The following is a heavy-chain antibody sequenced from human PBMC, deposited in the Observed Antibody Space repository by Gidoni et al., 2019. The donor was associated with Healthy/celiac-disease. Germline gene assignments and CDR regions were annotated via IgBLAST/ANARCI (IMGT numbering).Heavy chain of an antibody. CDR2: ISYDGSNK. CDR3: ARDKVAGEWPRYYFDY. J-gene: IGHJ4*02. Sequence: QVQLVESGGGVVQPGRSLRLSCAASGFTFSSYAMHWVRQAPGQGLGWVAVISYDGSNKYYADSVKGRFTISRDNSKNTLYLQMNSLRAEDTAVYYCARDKVAGEWPRYYFDYWGQGTLVTVSS. V-gene: IGHV3-30-3*01. D-gene: IGHD3-16*01. CDR1: GFTFSSYA.